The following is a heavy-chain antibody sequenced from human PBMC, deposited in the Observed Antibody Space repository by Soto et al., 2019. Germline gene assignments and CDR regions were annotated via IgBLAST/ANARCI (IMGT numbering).Heavy chain of an antibody. CDR1: GYAFGDYD. V-gene: IGHV1-8*01. J-gene: IGHJ5*02. Sequence: QVQLVQSGAEVQRPGASVKVSCRASGYAFGDYDISWVRQAPGQGLEWMGWMNPNSANTGYAQKFQGRVSMTRDMSISPAYMELSRLRPEDTAIYYCARMATYGTLNWFDPWGQGALVTVSS. CDR3: ARMATYGTLNWFDP. D-gene: IGHD1-1*01. CDR2: MNPNSANT.